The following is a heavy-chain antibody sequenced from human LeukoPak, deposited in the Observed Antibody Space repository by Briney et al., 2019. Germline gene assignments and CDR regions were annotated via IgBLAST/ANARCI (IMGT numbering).Heavy chain of an antibody. J-gene: IGHJ4*02. CDR1: GGSISSYY. CDR3: AAQGDFWSGYDDY. Sequence: SETLSLTCTVSGGSISSYYWSWIRQPPGKGLEWIGYIYYSGSTNYNPSLKSRVTISVDTSKNQFSLKLSSVTAADTAVYYCAAQGDFWSGYDDYWGQGTLVTVSS. V-gene: IGHV4-59*01. CDR2: IYYSGST. D-gene: IGHD3-3*01.